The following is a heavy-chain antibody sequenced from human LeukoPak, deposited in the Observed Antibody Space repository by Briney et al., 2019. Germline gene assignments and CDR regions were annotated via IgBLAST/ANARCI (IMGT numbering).Heavy chain of an antibody. CDR2: ISGSGGST. J-gene: IGHJ4*02. CDR1: GFTLSSYA. CDR3: ARDQEVRGDFDY. D-gene: IGHD3-10*01. V-gene: IGHV3-23*01. Sequence: GGSLRLSCAASGFTLSSYAMSWVRQAPGKGLEWVSGISGSGGSTYHADSVKGRFTISRDNSKNTLYLQMNSLRAEDTAVYYCARDQEVRGDFDYWGQGTLVTVSS.